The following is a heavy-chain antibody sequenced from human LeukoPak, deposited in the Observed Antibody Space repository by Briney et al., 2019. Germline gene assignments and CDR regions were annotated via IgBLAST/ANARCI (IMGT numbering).Heavy chain of an antibody. V-gene: IGHV1-2*02. CDR2: INPNSGDT. J-gene: IGHJ3*02. CDR1: GYTFTGYY. Sequence: VASVKVSCKASGYTFTGYYMHWVRQAPGQGLEWMGWINPNSGDTNYSQKFQGGVSMTRDTSINTAYMELSRLTSDDTAVYYCARDLYSSGWTDAFDIWGQGTMVTVSS. CDR3: ARDLYSSGWTDAFDI. D-gene: IGHD6-19*01.